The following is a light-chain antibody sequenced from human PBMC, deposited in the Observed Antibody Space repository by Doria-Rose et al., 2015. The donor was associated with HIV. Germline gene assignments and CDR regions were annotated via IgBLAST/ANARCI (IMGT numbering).Light chain of an antibody. CDR1: SLRSSY. V-gene: IGLV3-19*01. CDR3: SSQDSGANHVL. J-gene: IGLJ2*01. CDR2: GKN. Sequence: SSELSQEPAVSVALRQTVRITCQGDSLRSSYASWYQQKPGQAPILVIYGKNNRPSGIPDRFSGSSSGNTASLTITGAQAEDEADYYCSSQDSGANHVLFGGGTKVTVL.